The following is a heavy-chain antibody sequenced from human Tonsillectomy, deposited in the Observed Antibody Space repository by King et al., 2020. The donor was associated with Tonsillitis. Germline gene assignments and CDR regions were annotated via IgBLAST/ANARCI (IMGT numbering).Heavy chain of an antibody. Sequence: HVQLVESGGGVVQPGGSLRLSCAASGFIFSSYGMHWVRQAPGKGLAWVAFLRYDGSKEYYADSVKGRFTISRDSSKNTLFLQMNSLRPDDTALYYCAKDPTGGWFGEVLNYFEYWGQGTLVTVSS. CDR2: LRYDGSKE. CDR3: AKDPTGGWFGEVLNYFEY. D-gene: IGHD3-10*01. J-gene: IGHJ4*02. V-gene: IGHV3-30*02. CDR1: GFIFSSYG.